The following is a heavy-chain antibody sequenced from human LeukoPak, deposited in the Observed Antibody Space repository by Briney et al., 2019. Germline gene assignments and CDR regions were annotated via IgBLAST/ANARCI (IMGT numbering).Heavy chain of an antibody. V-gene: IGHV3-30*18. CDR2: ISYDGSNK. Sequence: PGGSLRLSCAASGFTFSSYGMHWVRQAPGKWLEWVAVISYDGSNKYYADSVKGRFTISRDNSENTLYLQMNSLRAEDTAVYYCAKDSRGYSGYGQFDYWGQGTLVTVSS. CDR3: AKDSRGYSGYGQFDY. J-gene: IGHJ4*02. CDR1: GFTFSSYG. D-gene: IGHD5-12*01.